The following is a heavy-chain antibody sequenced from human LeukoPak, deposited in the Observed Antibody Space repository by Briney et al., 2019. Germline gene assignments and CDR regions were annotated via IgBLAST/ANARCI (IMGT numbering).Heavy chain of an antibody. D-gene: IGHD2-15*01. CDR1: GYSISSGYY. V-gene: IGHV4-38-2*02. CDR3: ARIGYCSGGSCPPPDY. J-gene: IGHJ4*02. Sequence: SETLSLTCTVSGYSISSGYYWGWIRQPPGKGLEWIGEINHSGSTNYNPSLKSRVTISVDTSKNQFSLKLSSVTAADTAVYYCARIGYCSGGSCPPPDYWGQGTLVTVSS. CDR2: INHSGST.